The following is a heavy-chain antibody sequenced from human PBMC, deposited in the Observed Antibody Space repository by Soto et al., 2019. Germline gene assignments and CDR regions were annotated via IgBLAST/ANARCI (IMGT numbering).Heavy chain of an antibody. V-gene: IGHV4-34*01. CDR3: ARVYSSGWTRLHYYYYGMDV. J-gene: IGHJ6*02. D-gene: IGHD6-19*01. CDR1: GGSFSGYY. CDR2: INHSGST. Sequence: SETLSLTCAVYGGSFSGYYWSWIRQPPGKGLEWIGEINHSGSTNYNPSLKSRVTISVDTSKNQFSLKLSSVTAADTAVYYCARVYSSGWTRLHYYYYGMDVWGQGTTVTVSS.